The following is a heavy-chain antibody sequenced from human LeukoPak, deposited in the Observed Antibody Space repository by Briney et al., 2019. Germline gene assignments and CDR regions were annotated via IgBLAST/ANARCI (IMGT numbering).Heavy chain of an antibody. J-gene: IGHJ6*02. D-gene: IGHD2-21*01. V-gene: IGHV3-7*03. CDR2: INHMN. CDR3: ARGGDLDV. CDR1: GFTFSSYW. Sequence: GGSLRLSCAASGFTFSSYWMNWARQAPGKGLEWVASINHMNYYVDSVKGRFTISRDNAKNSLYLQMSNLRAEDTAVYFCARGGDLDVWGQGATVTVSS.